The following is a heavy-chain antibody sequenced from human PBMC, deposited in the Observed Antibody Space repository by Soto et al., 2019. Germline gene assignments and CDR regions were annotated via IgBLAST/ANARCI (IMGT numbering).Heavy chain of an antibody. V-gene: IGHV1-18*01. Sequence: ASVKVSCKASGYTFTSYGISWVRQAPGQGLEWMGWISAYNGNTNYAQKLQGRVTMTTDTSTSTAYMELRSLRSDDTAVYYCARLGEDWNYPPPTGDYWGQGTLVTVSS. D-gene: IGHD1-7*01. CDR3: ARLGEDWNYPPPTGDY. J-gene: IGHJ4*02. CDR1: GYTFTSYG. CDR2: ISAYNGNT.